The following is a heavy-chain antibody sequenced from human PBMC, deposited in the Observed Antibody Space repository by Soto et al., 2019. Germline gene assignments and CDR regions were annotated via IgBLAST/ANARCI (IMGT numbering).Heavy chain of an antibody. CDR2: IWYDGSNK. CDR3: ARGDWNLGELPTY. V-gene: IGHV3-33*08. D-gene: IGHD3-16*01. Sequence: PGGSLRLSCAASGFTFSAYGMTWVRQAPGKGLEWVSVIWYDGSNKYYADSVKGRFTISRDNSKNTLYLQMNSLRAEDTAVYYCARGDWNLGELPTYWGQGTLVTVSS. CDR1: GFTFSAYG. J-gene: IGHJ4*02.